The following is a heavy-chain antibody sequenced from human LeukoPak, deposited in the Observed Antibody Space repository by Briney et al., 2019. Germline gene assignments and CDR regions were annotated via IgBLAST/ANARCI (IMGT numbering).Heavy chain of an antibody. V-gene: IGHV4-39*01. J-gene: IGHJ4*02. CDR2: IYYSGST. CDR3: ASYIVVVPAAKRRFDY. CDR1: GGSISSSSYY. D-gene: IGHD2-2*01. Sequence: SETLSHTCTVSGGSISSSSYYWGWIRQPPGKGLEWIGSIYYSGSTYYNPSLKSRVTISVDTSKNQFSLKLSSVTAADTAVYYCASYIVVVPAAKRRFDYWGQGTLVTVSS.